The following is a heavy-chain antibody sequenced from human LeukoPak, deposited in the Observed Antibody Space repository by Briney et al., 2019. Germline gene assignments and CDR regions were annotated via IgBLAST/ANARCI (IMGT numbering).Heavy chain of an antibody. CDR2: ISSGSTYI. V-gene: IGHV3-21*01. D-gene: IGHD4-11*01. Sequence: GGSLRLSCAASGFTFSTYSMNWVRQAPGKGLEWVSSISSGSTYIYHADSVKGRFTISRDNAKKSLYLQMNSLRAEDTAVYYCARELQDAFDIWGQGTMVIVSS. J-gene: IGHJ3*02. CDR1: GFTFSTYS. CDR3: ARELQDAFDI.